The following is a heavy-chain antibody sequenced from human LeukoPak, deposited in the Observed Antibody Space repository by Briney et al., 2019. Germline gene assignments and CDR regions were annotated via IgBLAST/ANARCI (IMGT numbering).Heavy chain of an antibody. CDR3: ARGARYCGSDDAFDI. V-gene: IGHV3-7*03. D-gene: IGHD3-10*01. CDR2: IKQDGSEK. CDR1: GFTFSSYG. Sequence: GGSLRLSCAASGFTFSSYGIHWVRQAPGKGLEWVANIKQDGSEKYYVDSVKGRFTISRDNAKNSLYLQMNSLRAEDTAVYYCARGARYCGSDDAFDIWGQGTMVTVSS. J-gene: IGHJ3*02.